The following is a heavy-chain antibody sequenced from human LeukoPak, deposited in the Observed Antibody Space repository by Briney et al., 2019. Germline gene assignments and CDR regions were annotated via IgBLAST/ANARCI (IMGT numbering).Heavy chain of an antibody. D-gene: IGHD2-21*02. CDR2: IKQDGSEK. CDR3: ARESCGGDCYSINWFDP. J-gene: IGHJ5*02. V-gene: IGHV3-7*01. CDR1: GFTFSGYW. Sequence: GGSLRLSCAASGFTFSGYWMSWVRQAPGKGLEWVANIKQDGSEKYYVDSVKGRFTISRDNAKNSLYLQMNSLRAEDTAVYYCARESCGGDCYSINWFDPWGQGTLVTVSS.